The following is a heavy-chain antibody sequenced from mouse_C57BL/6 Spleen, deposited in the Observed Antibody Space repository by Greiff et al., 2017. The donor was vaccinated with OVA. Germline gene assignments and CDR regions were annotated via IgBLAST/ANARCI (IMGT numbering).Heavy chain of an antibody. D-gene: IGHD1-1*01. V-gene: IGHV5-4*03. Sequence: EVMLVESGGGLVKPGGSLKLSCAASGFTFSSYAMSWVRQTPEKRLEWVATISDGGSYTYYPDNVKGRFTISRNNAKNNLYLQMSHLKSEDTAMYYCARAYYYGSSLYYAMDYWGQGTSVTVSS. CDR2: ISDGGSYT. J-gene: IGHJ4*01. CDR3: ARAYYYGSSLYYAMDY. CDR1: GFTFSSYA.